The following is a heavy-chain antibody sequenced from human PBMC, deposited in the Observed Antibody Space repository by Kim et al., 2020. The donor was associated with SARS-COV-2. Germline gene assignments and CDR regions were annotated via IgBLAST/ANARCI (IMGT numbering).Heavy chain of an antibody. V-gene: IGHV3-20*03. CDR3: ARLPHFSGAGSYVWDY. D-gene: IGHD3-10*01. J-gene: IGHJ4*02. Sequence: DAGRGRFNISRDNAKNSLFLQMNSLRTEDTAFYYCARLPHFSGAGSYVWDYWGQGALITVSS.